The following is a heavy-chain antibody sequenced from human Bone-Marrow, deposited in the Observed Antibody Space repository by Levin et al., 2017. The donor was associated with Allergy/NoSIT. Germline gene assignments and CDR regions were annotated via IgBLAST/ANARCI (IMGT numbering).Heavy chain of an antibody. CDR2: IYWDDDK. D-gene: IGHD6-19*01. CDR1: GFSLTTSGVG. V-gene: IGHV2-5*02. CDR3: AHRRFSSGWHPSDYFDY. Sequence: SGPTLVKSTQTLTLTCTFSGFSLTTSGVGVGWIRQPPGKALEWLALIYWDDDKRYSPSLRNSVSITKDTSKNQVVLTLTYVHPADTATYYCAHRRFSSGWHPSDYFDYWGQGTLVTVSS. J-gene: IGHJ4*02.